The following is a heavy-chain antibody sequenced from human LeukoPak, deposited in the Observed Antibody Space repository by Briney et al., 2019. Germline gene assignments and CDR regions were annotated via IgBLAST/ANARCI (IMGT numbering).Heavy chain of an antibody. J-gene: IGHJ3*02. Sequence: PSQTLSLTCTVSGGSISSGSYYWSWIRQPAGKGLEWIGRIYRSGSTNYNPSLKSRVTISVDTSENQFSLKLSSVTAADTAVYYCARVGYDSSGYYYIQDVFDIWGQGTMVTVSS. D-gene: IGHD3-22*01. CDR3: ARVGYDSSGYYYIQDVFDI. CDR2: IYRSGST. V-gene: IGHV4-61*02. CDR1: GGSISSGSYY.